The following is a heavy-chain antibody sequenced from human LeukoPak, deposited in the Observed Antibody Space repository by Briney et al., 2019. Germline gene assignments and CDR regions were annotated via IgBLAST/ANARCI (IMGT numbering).Heavy chain of an antibody. CDR3: ARDEHQFYHSSTGRFDY. D-gene: IGHD2-8*02. CDR2: IKQDASEE. CDR1: GFTLRDHY. J-gene: IGHJ4*02. Sequence: PGGSLRLSCAGSGFTLRDHYMDWVRQAPGNGLEWVANIKQDASEEYYVDSVKGRFTISRDNAKNSLYLQMDSLRAEDTAVYYCARDEHQFYHSSTGRFDYWGQGTPVTVPS. V-gene: IGHV3-7*04.